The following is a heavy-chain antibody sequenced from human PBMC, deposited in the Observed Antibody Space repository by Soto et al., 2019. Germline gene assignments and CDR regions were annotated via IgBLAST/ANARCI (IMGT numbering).Heavy chain of an antibody. Sequence: SETLSLTCTVSGVSISSGHYYWSWTRHSPGKGLEWIGYSYYSGTTYYNPSLKSRVTISVDTSKNQFSLRLTSVTAADTAVYYCARDPNYYGSGVSLFDYWGQGALVT. J-gene: IGHJ4*02. V-gene: IGHV4-30-4*01. CDR3: ARDPNYYGSGVSLFDY. CDR1: GVSISSGHYY. D-gene: IGHD3-10*01. CDR2: SYYSGTT.